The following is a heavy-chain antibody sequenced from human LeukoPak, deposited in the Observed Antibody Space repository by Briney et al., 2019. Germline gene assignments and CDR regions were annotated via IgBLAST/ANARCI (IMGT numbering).Heavy chain of an antibody. CDR1: GFTFSSYA. V-gene: IGHV3-30-3*01. CDR2: ISFDGSNK. J-gene: IGHJ4*02. D-gene: IGHD3-22*01. Sequence: GGSLRLSCAASGFTFSSYAMHWVRQAPGKGLEWVAVISFDGSNKYYADSVKGRFTISRDNSKNTLYLQMNSLRTEDTALYYCARFRGDSNGYPSHFDYWGQGTLVTVSS. CDR3: ARFRGDSNGYPSHFDY.